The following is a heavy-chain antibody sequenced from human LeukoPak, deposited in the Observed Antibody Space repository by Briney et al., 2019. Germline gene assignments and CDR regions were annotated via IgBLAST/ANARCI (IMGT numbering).Heavy chain of an antibody. CDR3: AKDSIAVAALRGGDI. V-gene: IGHV3-23*01. J-gene: IGHJ3*02. Sequence: PGGSLRLSCVASGFTLSSYAISWVRQAPGKGLEWVSAISGSGGSTYYADSVKGRFTISRDNSKNTLYLQMNSLRAEDTAVYYCAKDSIAVAALRGGDIWGQGTMVTVSS. CDR1: GFTLSSYA. D-gene: IGHD6-19*01. CDR2: ISGSGGST.